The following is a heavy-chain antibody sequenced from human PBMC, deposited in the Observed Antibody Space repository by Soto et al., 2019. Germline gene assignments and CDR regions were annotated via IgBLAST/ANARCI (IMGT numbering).Heavy chain of an antibody. V-gene: IGHV4-34*01. J-gene: IGHJ6*02. Sequence: SETLSLTCAVYGGSFSGYYWSWIRQPPGKGLEWIGEINHSGSTNYNPSLKSRVTISVDTSKNQFSLKLSSVTAADTAVYYCARGQGADRTLRSYGMDVWGQGTTVTVSS. D-gene: IGHD3-10*01. CDR2: INHSGST. CDR3: ARGQGADRTLRSYGMDV. CDR1: GGSFSGYY.